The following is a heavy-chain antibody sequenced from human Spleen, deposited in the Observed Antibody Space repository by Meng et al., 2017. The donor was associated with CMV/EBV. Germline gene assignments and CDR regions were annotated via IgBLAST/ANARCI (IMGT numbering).Heavy chain of an antibody. J-gene: IGHJ6*02. V-gene: IGHV3-7*03. CDR2: IKQDGSEK. Sequence: GESLKISCAASGFTFSSYWMSWVRQAPGKGLEWVANIKQDGSEKYYVDSVKGRFTISRDNAKNSLYLQMNSLRAEDTAVYYCASPYYDFWSGYFRGDYGMDVWGQGTTVTVSS. CDR1: GFTFSSYW. D-gene: IGHD3-3*01. CDR3: ASPYYDFWSGYFRGDYGMDV.